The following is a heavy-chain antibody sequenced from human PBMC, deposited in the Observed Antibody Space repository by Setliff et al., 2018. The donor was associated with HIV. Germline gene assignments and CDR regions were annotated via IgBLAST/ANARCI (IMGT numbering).Heavy chain of an antibody. J-gene: IGHJ6*02. Sequence: ASVKVSCKASGYTFTTYGISWVRQAPGHGLEWMGWISPNFGHTKCAQKFLDRVTMTIDTATSRAYMELRSLRSDDTAVYFCARLGSGWSDSHYYAMDIWGQGTTVTVSS. CDR2: ISPNFGHT. CDR1: GYTFTTYG. CDR3: ARLGSGWSDSHYYAMDI. D-gene: IGHD6-19*01. V-gene: IGHV1-18*04.